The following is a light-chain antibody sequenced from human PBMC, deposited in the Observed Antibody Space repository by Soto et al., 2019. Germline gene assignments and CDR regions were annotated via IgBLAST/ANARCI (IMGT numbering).Light chain of an antibody. V-gene: IGLV2-14*01. CDR2: DVS. CDR3: SSYTSSSHVV. Sequence: QSALTQPASVSGSPGQSITISCTGTSSDVGGYNYVSWYQQHPGKAPKLMIYDVSNRPSGVSNRFSGSKSGNTASLTISXXXXXXXADYYCSSYTSSSHVVFGGGTKLTVL. J-gene: IGLJ2*01. CDR1: SSDVGGYNY.